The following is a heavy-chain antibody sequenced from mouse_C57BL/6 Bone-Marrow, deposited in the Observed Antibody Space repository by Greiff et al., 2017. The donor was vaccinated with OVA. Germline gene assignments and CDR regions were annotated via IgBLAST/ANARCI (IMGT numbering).Heavy chain of an antibody. J-gene: IGHJ1*03. CDR1: GYSITSDY. Sequence: EVQLQQSGPGLAKPSQTLSLTCSVTGYSITSDYWNWIRKFPGNKLEYMGYISYSGSTYYNPSLKSRISITRDTSKNQYYLQLNSVTTEDTATYYCARWRYDGSSYNWYFEVWGTGTTVTVSS. D-gene: IGHD1-1*01. CDR3: ARWRYDGSSYNWYFEV. CDR2: ISYSGST. V-gene: IGHV3-8*01.